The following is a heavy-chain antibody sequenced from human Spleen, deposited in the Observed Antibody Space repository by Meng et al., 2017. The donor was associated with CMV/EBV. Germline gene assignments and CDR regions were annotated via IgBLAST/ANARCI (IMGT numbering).Heavy chain of an antibody. CDR2: INHSGST. CDR1: GGSFSGYY. CDR3: AREGYCSSTSCYTGMDV. V-gene: IGHV4-34*01. D-gene: IGHD2-2*02. Sequence: SETLSLTCAVYGGSFSGYYWSWIRQPPGKGLEWIGEINHSGSTNYNPSLKSRVTISVDTSKNQFSLKLSSVTAADTAVYYCAREGYCSSTSCYTGMDVWGQGTTVTVSS. J-gene: IGHJ6*02.